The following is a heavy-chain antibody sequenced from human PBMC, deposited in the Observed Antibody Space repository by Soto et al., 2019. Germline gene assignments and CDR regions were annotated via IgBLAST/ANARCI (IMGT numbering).Heavy chain of an antibody. CDR3: AKDLVVVEVYGTIDC. CDR2: ISYDGTKE. D-gene: IGHD2-8*01. V-gene: IGHV3-30*18. J-gene: IGHJ4*02. Sequence: QVQLVESXXXXXQPGKSVRLSCAASGFTFSSYGVHWGRQAPGKGLEWVAAISYDGTKEYYEDSVKGRFSISRDNSNNMVYLHLNSLRPEDTGVYFCAKDLVVVEVYGTIDCWGQGTLVTVSS. CDR1: GFTFSSYG.